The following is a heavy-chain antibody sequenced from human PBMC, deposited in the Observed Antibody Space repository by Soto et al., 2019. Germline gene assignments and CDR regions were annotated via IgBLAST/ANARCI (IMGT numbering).Heavy chain of an antibody. Sequence: QITLKESGPTLVKPTQTLTLTCTISGFSLTTSGVGVGWIRQPPGKALEWLALIYWDDDKRYSPSLKSRLTLXKXTXXNQVVLTMTNMDPVDTATYYCAHRLYDSSGYSFDYWGQGTLVTVSS. CDR2: IYWDDDK. CDR3: AHRLYDSSGYSFDY. J-gene: IGHJ4*02. V-gene: IGHV2-5*02. D-gene: IGHD3-22*01. CDR1: GFSLTTSGVG.